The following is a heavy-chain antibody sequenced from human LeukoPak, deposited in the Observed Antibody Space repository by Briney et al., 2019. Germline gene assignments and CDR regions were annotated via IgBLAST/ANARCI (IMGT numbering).Heavy chain of an antibody. CDR1: GGSFSGYY. Sequence: PSETLSLTCAVYGGSFSGYYWSWIRQPPGKGLEWIGEINHSGSTNYNPSLKSRVTISVDTSKNQFSLKLSSVTAADTAVYYCARRPPHSSGYPFDYWGQGTLVTVSS. CDR2: INHSGST. V-gene: IGHV4-34*01. D-gene: IGHD3-22*01. CDR3: ARRPPHSSGYPFDY. J-gene: IGHJ4*02.